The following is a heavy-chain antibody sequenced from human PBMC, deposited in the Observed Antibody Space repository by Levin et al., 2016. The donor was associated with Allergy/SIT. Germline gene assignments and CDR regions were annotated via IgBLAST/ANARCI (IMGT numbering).Heavy chain of an antibody. D-gene: IGHD5-12*01. CDR1: GGSFSDYY. V-gene: IGHV4-34*01. CDR3: ASASGYDWDDY. J-gene: IGHJ4*02. Sequence: SETLSLTCAVYGGSFSDYYWSWIRQPPGKGLEWIGEINHSGSTNYNPSLKSRVTISVDTSKNQFSLKLSSVTAADTAVYYCASASGYDWDDYWGQGTLVTVSS. CDR2: INHSGST.